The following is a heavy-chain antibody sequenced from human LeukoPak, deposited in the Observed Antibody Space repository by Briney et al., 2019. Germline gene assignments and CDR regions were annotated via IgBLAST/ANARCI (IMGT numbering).Heavy chain of an antibody. CDR2: THYSGAT. CDR3: ASGYCGGACQLGGVDM. J-gene: IGHJ3*02. Sequence: SETLSLTCTVSGGSISSYYWSWLRQPPGKGLEYIGYTHYSGATNYNPSPKSRVTISLDTSGHQLSLKLSSVTAADTAVYYCASGYCGGACQLGGVDMWGQGTMVTVSS. V-gene: IGHV4-59*01. CDR1: GGSISSYY. D-gene: IGHD2-21*02.